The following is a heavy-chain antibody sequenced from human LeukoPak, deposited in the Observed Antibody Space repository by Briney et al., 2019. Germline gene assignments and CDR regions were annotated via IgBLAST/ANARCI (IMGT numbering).Heavy chain of an antibody. J-gene: IGHJ5*02. CDR1: GFTFRTSW. D-gene: IGHD3-16*01. Sequence: GESLKISCQTSGFTFRTSWSAWVRQMPGAGLEWGGAIYPEDSDSSYSPPCQGQVVISAAKPIKTANLKWSAREPSARPLNNCGGQRGDTGRNNWFDPWGQGNLGTVSS. CDR3: GGQRGDTGRNNWFDP. CDR2: IYPEDSDS. V-gene: IGHV5-51*01.